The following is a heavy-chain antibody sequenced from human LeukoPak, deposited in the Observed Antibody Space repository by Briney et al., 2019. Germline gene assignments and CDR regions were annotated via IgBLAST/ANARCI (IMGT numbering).Heavy chain of an antibody. Sequence: ASVNVSCKASGYTFTGYGISWVRQAPGQGLEWMGWISAYNGNTNYAQKLQGRVTMTTDTSTSTAYMELRSLRSDDTAVYYCARDIEGPITMIGFGPADYWGQGTLVTVSS. D-gene: IGHD3-22*01. J-gene: IGHJ4*02. V-gene: IGHV1-18*01. CDR2: ISAYNGNT. CDR3: ARDIEGPITMIGFGPADY. CDR1: GYTFTGYG.